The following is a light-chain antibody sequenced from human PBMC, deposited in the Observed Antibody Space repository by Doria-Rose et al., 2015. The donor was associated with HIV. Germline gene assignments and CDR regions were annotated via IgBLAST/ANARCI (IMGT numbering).Light chain of an antibody. CDR1: QSFSSTY. Sequence: TQSSGTLSLSPGERATLSCRASQSFSSTYLAWYQQKPGQAHSLLIYDGSTRATGIPDRFSASGSWTDFTPTINRLEPEDFALYYCHQYGTSWTFGQGTKVEI. CDR2: DGS. CDR3: HQYGTSWT. J-gene: IGKJ1*01. V-gene: IGKV3-20*01.